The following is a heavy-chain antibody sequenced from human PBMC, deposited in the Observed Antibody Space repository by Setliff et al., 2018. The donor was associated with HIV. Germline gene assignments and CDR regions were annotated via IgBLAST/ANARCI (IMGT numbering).Heavy chain of an antibody. J-gene: IGHJ4*02. V-gene: IGHV4-31*03. CDR3: ARDRYAGEIDY. D-gene: IGHD3-10*01. Sequence: PSETLSLTCTVSGGSINSGHYYWSWIRHHPGKGLEWIGYIYYTGSTYFNPSLKGRVTLSIDTSKNQFSLKLSSVAAADTAVYYCARDRYAGEIDYWGQGTLVTVSS. CDR1: GGSINSGHYY. CDR2: IYYTGST.